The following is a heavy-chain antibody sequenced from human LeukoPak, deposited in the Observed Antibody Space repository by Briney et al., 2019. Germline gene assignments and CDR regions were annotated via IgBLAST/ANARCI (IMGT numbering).Heavy chain of an antibody. CDR3: AGLVGRYSSGLYYYYFDY. Sequence: AGGSLRLSCAASGFMFSDYWMHWVRQPPGKGLEWIGEMYLSGTTHSNPSVKSRVTISIDKSKNQFFLNLSSVTAADTAVYYCAGLVGRYSSGLYYYYFDYWGQGTLVTVSS. J-gene: IGHJ4*02. D-gene: IGHD3-22*01. CDR2: MYLSGTT. V-gene: IGHV4-4*02. CDR1: GFMFSDYW.